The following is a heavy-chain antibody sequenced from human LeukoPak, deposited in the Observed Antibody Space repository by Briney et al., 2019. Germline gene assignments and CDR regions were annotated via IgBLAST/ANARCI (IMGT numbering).Heavy chain of an antibody. CDR2: ISYDGSNK. Sequence: GGSLRLSCAASGFTFSSYGMHWVRQAPGKGLEWVAVISYDGSNKYYADSVKGRFTISRDNSKNTLYLQMNSLRAEDTAVYYCAKADFWSGPTSLNYGMDVWGQGTTVTVSS. CDR3: AKADFWSGPTSLNYGMDV. V-gene: IGHV3-30*18. J-gene: IGHJ6*02. CDR1: GFTFSSYG. D-gene: IGHD3-3*01.